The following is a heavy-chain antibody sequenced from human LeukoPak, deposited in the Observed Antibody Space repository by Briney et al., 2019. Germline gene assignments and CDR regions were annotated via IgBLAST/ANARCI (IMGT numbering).Heavy chain of an antibody. D-gene: IGHD2-15*01. V-gene: IGHV1-2*06. J-gene: IGHJ6*02. Sequence: ASVKVSCKASRYTFTGYYMHWVRQAPGQGLEWMGRINPNSGGTNSAQKFRGRVTMTRDTSISTAYMELSRLRSADTAVYYCARGGGYCSGGSCYTPRYYYGMDVWGQGTTVTVSS. CDR2: INPNSGGT. CDR3: ARGGGYCSGGSCYTPRYYYGMDV. CDR1: RYTFTGYY.